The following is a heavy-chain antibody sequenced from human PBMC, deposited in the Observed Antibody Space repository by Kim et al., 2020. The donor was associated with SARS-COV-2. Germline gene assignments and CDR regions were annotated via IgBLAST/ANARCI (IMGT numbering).Heavy chain of an antibody. CDR3: ARDHNVGYCSGGSCYPDTLANWFDP. J-gene: IGHJ5*02. D-gene: IGHD2-15*01. CDR2: IYYSGST. CDR1: GGSISSYY. V-gene: IGHV4-59*13. Sequence: SETLSLTCTVSGGSISSYYWSWIRQPPGKGLEWIGYIYYSGSTNYNPSLKSRVTISVDTSKNQFSLKLSSVTAADTAVYYCARDHNVGYCSGGSCYPDTLANWFDPWGQGTLVTVSS.